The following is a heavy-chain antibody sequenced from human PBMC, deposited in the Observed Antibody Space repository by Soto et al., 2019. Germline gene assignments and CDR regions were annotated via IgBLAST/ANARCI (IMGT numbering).Heavy chain of an antibody. D-gene: IGHD3-16*01. CDR1: GGSFSGYY. CDR2: INHSGST. V-gene: IGHV4-34*01. CDR3: ARGVGVKADP. Sequence: SETLSLTCTVYGGSFSGYYWSWIRQPPGKGLEWIGEINHSGSTNYNPSLKSRVTISVDTSKNQFSLKLSSVTAADTAVYYCARGVGVKADPWGQGTLVTVSS. J-gene: IGHJ5*02.